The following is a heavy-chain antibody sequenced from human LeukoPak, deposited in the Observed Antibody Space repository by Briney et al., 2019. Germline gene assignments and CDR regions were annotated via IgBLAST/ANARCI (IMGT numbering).Heavy chain of an antibody. CDR3: AKEGVDSREYYYYGMDV. Sequence: PGGSLRLSCAASGFTFDDYAMHWVRQAPGKGLEWVSGISWNSGSIGYADSVKGRFTISRDNAKNSLCLQMNSLRAEDTALYYCAKEGVDSREYYYYGMDVWGQGTTVTVSS. D-gene: IGHD3-22*01. J-gene: IGHJ6*02. V-gene: IGHV3-9*01. CDR2: ISWNSGSI. CDR1: GFTFDDYA.